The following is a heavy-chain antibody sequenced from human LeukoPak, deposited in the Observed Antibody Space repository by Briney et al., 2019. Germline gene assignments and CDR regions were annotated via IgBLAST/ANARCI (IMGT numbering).Heavy chain of an antibody. Sequence: GGSLRLSCAASGFTFSNYWMHWVRQAPGKGLVWVSRINSDGINTSYADSVKGRFTISRDNAKNTLNLQMNSLRAEDTAVYYCARVGPREYYYDSSGYHDYWGQGTLVTVSS. CDR1: GFTFSNYW. V-gene: IGHV3-74*01. J-gene: IGHJ4*02. CDR2: INSDGINT. D-gene: IGHD3-22*01. CDR3: ARVGPREYYYDSSGYHDY.